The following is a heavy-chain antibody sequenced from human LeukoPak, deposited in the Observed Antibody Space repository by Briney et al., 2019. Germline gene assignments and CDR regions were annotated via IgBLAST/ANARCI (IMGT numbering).Heavy chain of an antibody. V-gene: IGHV1-46*01. CDR1: GYTFTSYY. CDR2: INPSGGST. CDR3: ATSLYSSSWYPLIDY. Sequence: GSVKVSCKASGYTFTSYYMHWVRQAPGQGLEWMGIINPSGGSTSYAQKFQSRVTMTRDTSTSTVYMELSSLRSEDTAVYYCATSLYSSSWYPLIDYWGQGTLVTVSS. D-gene: IGHD6-13*01. J-gene: IGHJ4*02.